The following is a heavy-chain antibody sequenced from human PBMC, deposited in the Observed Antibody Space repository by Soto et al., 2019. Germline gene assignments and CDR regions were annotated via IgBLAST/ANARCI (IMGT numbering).Heavy chain of an antibody. V-gene: IGHV4-30-4*01. Sequence: QVQLQESGPGLVKPSETLSLTCTVSGGSISGGVHSWSWIRQPPGKGLEWIGHIFDSGSTYYNPSLTSRLTISVDTSKNQFSLRLSSVNAADTAVYYCAREIMPLTNDWYFDLWGRGTLVTVSS. CDR1: GGSISGGVHS. D-gene: IGHD2-8*01. J-gene: IGHJ2*01. CDR2: IFDSGST. CDR3: AREIMPLTNDWYFDL.